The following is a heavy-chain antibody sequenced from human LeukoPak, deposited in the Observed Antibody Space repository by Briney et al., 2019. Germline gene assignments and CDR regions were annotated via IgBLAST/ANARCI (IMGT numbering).Heavy chain of an antibody. D-gene: IGHD1-1*01. V-gene: IGHV3-66*02. J-gene: IGHJ4*02. Sequence: LPGGSLRLSCAASGFTVSRHYMSWVRQAPGKGLEWVSVIYTGGSTYYADSVKGRFTISRDNSKNTPYLQMNSLTVEDASVYYCARDKTTYSDYWGQGTLVTVSS. CDR1: GFTVSRHY. CDR3: ARDKTTYSDY. CDR2: IYTGGST.